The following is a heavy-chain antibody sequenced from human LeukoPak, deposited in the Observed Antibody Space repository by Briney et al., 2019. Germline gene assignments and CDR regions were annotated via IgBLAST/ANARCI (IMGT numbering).Heavy chain of an antibody. CDR3: AKAGGSDFWSGYLFDY. V-gene: IGHV3-9*01. D-gene: IGHD3-3*01. CDR2: ISWNSGSI. CDR1: GFTFSSYA. J-gene: IGHJ4*02. Sequence: GGSLRLSCAASGFTFSSYAMSWVRQAPGKGLEWVSGISWNSGSIGYADSVKGRFTISRDNAKNSLYLQMNSLRAEDTALYYCAKAGGSDFWSGYLFDYWGQGTLVTVSS.